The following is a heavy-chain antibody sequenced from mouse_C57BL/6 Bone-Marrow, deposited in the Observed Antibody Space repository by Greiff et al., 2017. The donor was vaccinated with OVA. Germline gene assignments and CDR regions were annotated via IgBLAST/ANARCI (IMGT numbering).Heavy chain of an antibody. Sequence: EVQLQQSGPELVKPGASVKISCKASGYTFTDYYMNWVKQSHGKSLEWIGDINPNNGGTSYNQKFKGKATLTVDKSSSTAYMELRSLTSEDSAVYYCAREGGSPYFDYWGQGTTLTVSS. CDR2: INPNNGGT. CDR3: AREGGSPYFDY. J-gene: IGHJ2*01. D-gene: IGHD3-1*01. CDR1: GYTFTDYY. V-gene: IGHV1-26*01.